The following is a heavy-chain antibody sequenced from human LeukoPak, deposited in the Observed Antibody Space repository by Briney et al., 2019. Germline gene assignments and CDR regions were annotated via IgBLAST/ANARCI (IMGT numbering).Heavy chain of an antibody. V-gene: IGHV3-23*01. CDR2: ISGGGGAT. CDR3: AKDRRGNAPRGAFDV. CDR1: GFTFSSYA. J-gene: IGHJ3*01. Sequence: GGSLRLSCAASGFTFSSYAMSWVRQAPGKGLEWVSAISGGGGATFYADSVKGRFTISRDNSKNTLYLQMNGLRAEDTAVYYCAKDRRGNAPRGAFDVWGQGTMVTVSS. D-gene: IGHD1-1*01.